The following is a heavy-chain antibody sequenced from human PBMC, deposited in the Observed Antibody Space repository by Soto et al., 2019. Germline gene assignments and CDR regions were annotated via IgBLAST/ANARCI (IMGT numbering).Heavy chain of an antibody. Sequence: QVQLVQSGAEVKKPGASVKVSCKVSGYSFTGYFMHWVRQAPGQGLEWMGWINPNSGGRNFAQKFQGRVPMTRDTSISTAYMELSGLTSDDTAFYYCARGSQPLRQCNGGSCYSNFDYWGQGTLVTVSS. CDR1: GYSFTGYF. V-gene: IGHV1-2*02. CDR3: ARGSQPLRQCNGGSCYSNFDY. D-gene: IGHD2-15*01. CDR2: INPNSGGR. J-gene: IGHJ4*02.